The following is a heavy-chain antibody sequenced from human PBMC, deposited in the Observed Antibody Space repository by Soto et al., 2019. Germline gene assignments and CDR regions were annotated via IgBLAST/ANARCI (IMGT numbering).Heavy chain of an antibody. J-gene: IGHJ4*02. Sequence: GASVKVSCKASGGTFSSYAISWVRQAPGQGLEWMGGIIPIFGTANYAQKFQGRVTITADESTSTAYMELSSLRSEDTAVYYCASLRDIDCSGGSCYFLKYFDYWGQGTLVTVSS. CDR1: GGTFSSYA. CDR2: IIPIFGTA. V-gene: IGHV1-69*13. CDR3: ASLRDIDCSGGSCYFLKYFDY. D-gene: IGHD2-15*01.